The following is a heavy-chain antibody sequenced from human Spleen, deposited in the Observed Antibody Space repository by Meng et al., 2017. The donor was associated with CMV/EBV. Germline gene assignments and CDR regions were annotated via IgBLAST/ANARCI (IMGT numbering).Heavy chain of an antibody. J-gene: IGHJ5*02. CDR3: ARAYCSSTSCYSNWFDP. CDR2: INHSGST. Sequence: SETLSLTCAVYGGSFSGYYWSWIRQPPGKGLEWNGEINHSGSTNYNPSLKSRVTISVDTSKNQFSLKLSSVTAADTAVYYCARAYCSSTSCYSNWFDPWGQGTLVTVSS. V-gene: IGHV4-34*01. CDR1: GGSFSGYY. D-gene: IGHD2-2*01.